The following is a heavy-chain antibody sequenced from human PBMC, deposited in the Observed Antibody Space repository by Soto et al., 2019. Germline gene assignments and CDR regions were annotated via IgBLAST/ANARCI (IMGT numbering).Heavy chain of an antibody. CDR1: GFTFSTYA. V-gene: IGHV3-23*01. CDR3: VKDLWICPDACRSGDL. CDR2: SSGSGDTT. D-gene: IGHD3-3*01. Sequence: EVQLLESGGGLVQPGGSLRLSCAASGFTFSTYAMSWVRQSPGKGLEWLSGSSGSGDTTYYAESVKDRFTISRDNSENTLYLQMNSLRVEDTAVYYCVKDLWICPDACRSGDLWGQGTLVTVSS. J-gene: IGHJ1*01.